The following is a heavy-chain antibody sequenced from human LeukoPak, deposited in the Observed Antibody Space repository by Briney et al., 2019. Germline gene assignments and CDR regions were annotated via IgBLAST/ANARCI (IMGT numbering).Heavy chain of an antibody. CDR3: ARDRDSSGWFDY. Sequence: PSETLSLTCTVSGGSISGFYWGWIRQPPGKGLEWIGFIYYSGSANYNPPLKSRVTMSVDTSKNQFSLKLSSVTAADTAFYYCARDRDSSGWFDYWGQGTLVTVSS. V-gene: IGHV4-59*01. D-gene: IGHD6-19*01. CDR2: IYYSGSA. J-gene: IGHJ4*02. CDR1: GGSISGFY.